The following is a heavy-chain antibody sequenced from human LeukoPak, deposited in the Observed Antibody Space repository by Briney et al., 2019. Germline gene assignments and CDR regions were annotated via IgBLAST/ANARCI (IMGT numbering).Heavy chain of an antibody. Sequence: AASVKVSCKASGYTFTSYGISWVRQAPGQGLEWMGGISAYKGNTNYAQQLQGRVTMTPDTSTSTAYMELRTLTSADTAVYYCARGHIAVAGKLIDYWGQGTLVTVSS. CDR2: ISAYKGNT. V-gene: IGHV1-18*01. D-gene: IGHD6-19*01. CDR3: ARGHIAVAGKLIDY. J-gene: IGHJ4*02. CDR1: GYTFTSYG.